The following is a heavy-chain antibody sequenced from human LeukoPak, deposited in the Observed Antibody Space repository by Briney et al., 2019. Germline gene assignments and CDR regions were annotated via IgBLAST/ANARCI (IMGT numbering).Heavy chain of an antibody. CDR2: ISAYNGNT. J-gene: IGHJ4*02. CDR3: ASSKNYYDTSGLDH. Sequence: ASVEVSCKASGYTFTSYGISWVRQAPGQGLEWMGWISAYNGNTNYAQNLQGRVTMTTDTSTSTAYMELRSLTSDDTAVFYCASSKNYYDTSGLDHWGQGTLVTVSS. V-gene: IGHV1-18*01. D-gene: IGHD3-22*01. CDR1: GYTFTSYG.